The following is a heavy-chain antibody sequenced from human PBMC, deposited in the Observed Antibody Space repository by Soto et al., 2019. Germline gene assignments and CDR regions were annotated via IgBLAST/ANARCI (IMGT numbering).Heavy chain of an antibody. J-gene: IGHJ4*02. CDR1: GFTFSVYS. Sequence: EVQLVESGGDLVQRGGSLRLSCVASGFTFSVYSMNWVRQAPGKGLEWFSYITSDTKTIKYADSVKGRFTISRDNAKNSEYLQMNSLRDEDTAVYYCARSVEGHFDYWGQGTVVTVSS. D-gene: IGHD6-19*01. V-gene: IGHV3-48*02. CDR2: ITSDTKTI. CDR3: ARSVEGHFDY.